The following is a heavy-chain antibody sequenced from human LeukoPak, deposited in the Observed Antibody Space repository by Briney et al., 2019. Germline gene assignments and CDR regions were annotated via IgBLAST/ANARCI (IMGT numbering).Heavy chain of an antibody. CDR2: IYYNGVT. CDR1: GGSITDYF. CDR3: ARGIPATNEGYYFDY. D-gene: IGHD1-26*01. V-gene: IGHV4-59*01. J-gene: IGHJ4*02. Sequence: PSETLSLTCSVSGGSITDYFWPWIRQPPGKGLEWIGYIYYNGVTNYNPSLKSRVTISIDTSKSQFSLKLRSVTAADTAVYYCARGIPATNEGYYFDYWGQGTLVTVSS.